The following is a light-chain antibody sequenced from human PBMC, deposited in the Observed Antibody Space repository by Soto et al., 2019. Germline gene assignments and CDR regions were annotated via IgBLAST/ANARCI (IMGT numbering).Light chain of an antibody. CDR1: QSVTSSH. Sequence: EIVLTQSPGTLSLPPGERATLSCRASQSVTSSHLGWYQQKPGQAPRLLIYDASSRATGIPDRFSGSGSGTDFTLTISRLEPEDFAVYYCQHYDSFGQGTKLEIK. J-gene: IGKJ2*01. V-gene: IGKV3-20*01. CDR3: QHYDS. CDR2: DAS.